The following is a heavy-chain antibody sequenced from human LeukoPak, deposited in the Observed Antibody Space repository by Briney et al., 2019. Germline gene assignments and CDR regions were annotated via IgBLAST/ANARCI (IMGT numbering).Heavy chain of an antibody. CDR1: GGTFSSYA. J-gene: IGHJ4*02. V-gene: IGHV1-69*05. CDR2: IIPIFGTA. Sequence: SVTVSFKASGGTFSSYAISWVRQAPGQGVEWMGGIIPIFGTANYAQKFQGRVTITTDESTSTAYMELSSLRSEDTAVYYCASGTNTYGYGQFDYWGQGTLVTVSS. D-gene: IGHD5-12*01. CDR3: ASGTNTYGYGQFDY.